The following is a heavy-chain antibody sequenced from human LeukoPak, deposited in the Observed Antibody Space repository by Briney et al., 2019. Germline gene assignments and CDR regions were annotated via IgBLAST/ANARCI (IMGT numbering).Heavy chain of an antibody. CDR2: ISCSSRYI. D-gene: IGHD1-26*01. J-gene: IGHJ3*02. CDR3: ARERPYGSYIGREAFDI. CDR1: GFTFSSYS. V-gene: IGHV3-21*01. Sequence: PGGSLRLSCAASGFTFSSYSMNWVRQAPGKGLEWVSFISCSSRYIYYADSVKGRFTISRDNSKNTLYLQMNSLRAEDTAVYYCARERPYGSYIGREAFDIWGQGTMVTVSS.